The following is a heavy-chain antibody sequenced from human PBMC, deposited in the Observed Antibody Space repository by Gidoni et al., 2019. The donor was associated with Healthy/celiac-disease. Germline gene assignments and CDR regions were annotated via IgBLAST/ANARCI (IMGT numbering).Heavy chain of an antibody. CDR1: GFTFSSYA. Sequence: EVQLLESGGGLVQPGGSLRLSCAASGFTFSSYARSWVRQAPGKGLECVAAISGRGGSTYYADSVKGRFTIARDNSKNTLYLQMNSLRAEDTAVYYCAKGYYYDSSGYSGGFDYWGQGTLVTVSS. CDR2: ISGRGGST. V-gene: IGHV3-23*01. CDR3: AKGYYYDSSGYSGGFDY. J-gene: IGHJ4*02. D-gene: IGHD3-22*01.